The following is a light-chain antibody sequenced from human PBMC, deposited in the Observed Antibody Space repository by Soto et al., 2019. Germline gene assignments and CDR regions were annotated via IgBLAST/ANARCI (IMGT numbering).Light chain of an antibody. J-gene: IGLJ2*01. CDR2: DVS. V-gene: IGLV2-11*01. CDR3: CSFAGSYTFVV. Sequence: QSALTQPRSVSGSPGQSVTISCTGTSSDVGDYNYVSWYQQYPGKAPKLVIYDVSKRPSGVPDRFSGSKSGNTASLTVSGLQSEDEAEYYCCSFAGSYTFVVFCGGTKPAV. CDR1: SSDVGDYNY.